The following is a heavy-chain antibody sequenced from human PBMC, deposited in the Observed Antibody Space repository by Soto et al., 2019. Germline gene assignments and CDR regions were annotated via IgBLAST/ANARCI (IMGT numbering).Heavy chain of an antibody. CDR3: ARVSDSSGYTLNY. CDR1: GFTFSSYA. Sequence: PGGSLRLSCAASGFTFSSYAMHWFRQAPGKGLEWVAVISYDGSNKYYADSVKGRFTISRDNSKNTLYLQMNSLRAEDTAVYYCARVSDSSGYTLNYWGQGTLVTVSS. J-gene: IGHJ4*02. V-gene: IGHV3-30-3*01. D-gene: IGHD3-22*01. CDR2: ISYDGSNK.